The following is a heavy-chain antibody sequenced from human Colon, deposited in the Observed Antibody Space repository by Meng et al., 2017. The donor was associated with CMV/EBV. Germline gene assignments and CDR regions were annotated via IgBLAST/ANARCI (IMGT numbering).Heavy chain of an antibody. V-gene: IGHV1-2*02. D-gene: IGHD2-8*01. CDR2: INGNSGDT. Sequence: ASVKVSCKGSGYTFSGYYIHWVRQAPGQGLEWMGWINGNSGDTNYAQKFQSRVTLTRDTSIRTAYMELSSLRSDDTAVYYCARENGFRREGAGNLDYWGQGTLVTVSS. CDR3: ARENGFRREGAGNLDY. J-gene: IGHJ4*02. CDR1: GYTFSGYY.